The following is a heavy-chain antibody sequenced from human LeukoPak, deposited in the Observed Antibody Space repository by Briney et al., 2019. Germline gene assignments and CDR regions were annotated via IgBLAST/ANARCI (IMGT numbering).Heavy chain of an antibody. Sequence: GGSLRLSCAASGFTFRNFGMHWVRQAPGKGLEWVAITWYDGNNKYYADSVKGRFTISRDNSKNMVYLQMNSLRAEDTAMYYCAEGSYGGASGLDIWGQGTIVTVSS. CDR1: GFTFRNFG. J-gene: IGHJ3*02. D-gene: IGHD3-16*01. CDR3: AEGSYGGASGLDI. V-gene: IGHV3-33*03. CDR2: TWYDGNNK.